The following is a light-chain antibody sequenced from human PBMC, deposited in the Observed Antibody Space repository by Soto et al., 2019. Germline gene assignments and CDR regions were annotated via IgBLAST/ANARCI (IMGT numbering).Light chain of an antibody. CDR2: CAS. Sequence: EIVLTQSPGTLSLSPGEGATLSCRASQSVSSSYLAWYQQKPGQAPRLLIYCASSRATGIPDRFSGSGSGTDFTLTISRLEPEDFAVYYCQQYGSSPPKTFGQGTKVEIK. V-gene: IGKV3-20*01. J-gene: IGKJ1*01. CDR1: QSVSSSY. CDR3: QQYGSSPPKT.